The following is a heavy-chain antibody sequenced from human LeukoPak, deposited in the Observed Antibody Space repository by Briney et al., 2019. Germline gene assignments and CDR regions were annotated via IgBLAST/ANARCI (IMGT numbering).Heavy chain of an antibody. J-gene: IGHJ4*02. CDR1: ENIFTDYY. CDR2: INPHSGGT. CDR3: ARGGDNYDILTQ. V-gene: IGHV1-2*02. D-gene: IGHD3-9*01. Sequence: ASMKVSCKTSENIFTDYYIHWMRQAPGQGLEWLGWINPHSGGTNYAQYFQDRVIMTGDTSISTAYMELRGLISDDTATYYCARGGDNYDILTQWGQGTLVTVSS.